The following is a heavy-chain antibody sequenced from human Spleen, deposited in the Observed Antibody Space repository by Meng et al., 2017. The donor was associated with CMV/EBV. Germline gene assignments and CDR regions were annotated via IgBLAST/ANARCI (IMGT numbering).Heavy chain of an antibody. D-gene: IGHD3-3*01. CDR2: IYSGGSST. J-gene: IGHJ3*02. Sequence: GGSLRLSCAASGFTVSSNYMSWVRQAPGKGLEWVSVIYSGGSSTYYADSVKGRFTISRDNSKNTLYLQMNSLRAEDTAVYYCAKDNFVGSGHNAFDIWGQGTMVTVSS. V-gene: IGHV3-23*03. CDR1: GFTVSSNY. CDR3: AKDNFVGSGHNAFDI.